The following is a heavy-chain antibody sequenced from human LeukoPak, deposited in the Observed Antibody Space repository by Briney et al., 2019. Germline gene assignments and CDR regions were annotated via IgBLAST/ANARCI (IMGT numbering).Heavy chain of an antibody. CDR1: GFTFSSYA. Sequence: GGSLRLSCAASGFTFSSYAMSWVRQAPGEGLQWVSGISGSGSSTYYADSVRGRFTISRDNAKNSLYLQMNSLRAEDTAVYYCARDLSLYCSGGSCYSLNYWGQGTLVTVSS. CDR2: ISGSGSST. CDR3: ARDLSLYCSGGSCYSLNY. D-gene: IGHD2-15*01. J-gene: IGHJ4*02. V-gene: IGHV3-23*01.